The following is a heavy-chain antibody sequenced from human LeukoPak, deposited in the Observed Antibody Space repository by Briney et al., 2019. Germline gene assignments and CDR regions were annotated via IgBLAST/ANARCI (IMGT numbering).Heavy chain of an antibody. CDR1: GFTFSDYY. D-gene: IGHD3-10*01. V-gene: IGHV3-11*04. Sequence: PGGSLRLSXAASGFTFSDYYMSWIRQAPGKGLEWVSYISSSGSTIYYADSVKGRFTISRDNAKNSLYLQMNSLRAEDTAVYYCARAITMVRGVYYYYMDVWGKGTTVTVSS. J-gene: IGHJ6*03. CDR3: ARAITMVRGVYYYYMDV. CDR2: ISSSGSTI.